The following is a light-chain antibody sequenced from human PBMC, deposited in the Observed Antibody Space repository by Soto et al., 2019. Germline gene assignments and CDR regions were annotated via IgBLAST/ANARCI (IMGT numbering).Light chain of an antibody. CDR3: QQYGNSPIT. CDR2: GAS. V-gene: IGKV3-20*01. CDR1: QSVSSSY. J-gene: IGKJ5*01. Sequence: EIVLSQSPGTLSLSPGERATLSCRASQSVSSSYLAWYQQKPGQAPRLLISGASSRATGIPDRFSGSGSGTDFTLTISRLEPEDFAIYYCQQYGNSPITFGQGTRLEIK.